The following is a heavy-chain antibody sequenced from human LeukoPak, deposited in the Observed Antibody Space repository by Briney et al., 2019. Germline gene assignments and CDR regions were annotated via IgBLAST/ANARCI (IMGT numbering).Heavy chain of an antibody. Sequence: GASVKVSCKASGYTFTSYYMHWVRQAPGQGLEWMGIINPSGGSTSYAQKFQGRVTMTRDMSTSTVYMELSSLRSEDTAVYYCARVPIRSLSQWPTAYYYYMDVWGKGTTVTISS. D-gene: IGHD6-19*01. CDR1: GYTFTSYY. V-gene: IGHV1-46*01. CDR2: INPSGGST. J-gene: IGHJ6*03. CDR3: ARVPIRSLSQWPTAYYYYMDV.